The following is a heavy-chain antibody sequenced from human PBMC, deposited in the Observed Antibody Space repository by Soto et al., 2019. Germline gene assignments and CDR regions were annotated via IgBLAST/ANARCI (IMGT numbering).Heavy chain of an antibody. V-gene: IGHV1-69*06. CDR3: NRGSEYDFWSGYL. D-gene: IGHD3-3*01. CDR1: GGTSTRYA. CDR2: IVPMFGTS. J-gene: IGHJ4*02. Sequence: QERLVQSGAEVRKPGSSVKVSCKVTGGTSTRYAINWVRQAPGQGLEWMGGIVPMFGTSKSAQKFQGRVTITADTSTNTAYMELRSLRSEDTAVYYCNRGSEYDFWSGYLWGQGTLVSVSS.